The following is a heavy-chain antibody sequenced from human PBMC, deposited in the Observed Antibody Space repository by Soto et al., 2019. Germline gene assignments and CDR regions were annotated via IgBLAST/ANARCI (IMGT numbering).Heavy chain of an antibody. CDR2: ISAYNGNT. J-gene: IGHJ3*02. V-gene: IGHV1-18*01. CDR3: ARGGITIFGVPQSGDAFDI. D-gene: IGHD3-3*01. Sequence: QVQLVQSGAEVKKPGASVKVSCKASGYTFTSYGISWVRQAPGQGLEWMGWISAYNGNTNYAQKLQGRVTMTTDTXXTXAXXELRSLRSDDTAVYYCARGGITIFGVPQSGDAFDIWGQGTMVTVSS. CDR1: GYTFTSYG.